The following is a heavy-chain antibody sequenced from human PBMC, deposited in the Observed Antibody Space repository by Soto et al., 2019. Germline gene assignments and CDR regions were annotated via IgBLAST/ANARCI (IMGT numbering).Heavy chain of an antibody. CDR2: VYYGGST. J-gene: IGHJ6*02. CDR1: GGSIRSSSHY. V-gene: IGHV4-39*01. CDR3: AGGDYYHSSGYYFYYYTMDV. Sequence: SETLSLTCTVSGGSIRSSSHYWGWIRQPPGKGLEWIGNVYYGGSTYYNPSLKSRVTISVETSKSQFSLKLSSVTAADTAVYYCAGGDYYHSSGYYFYYYTMDVWGQGTTVTV. D-gene: IGHD3-22*01.